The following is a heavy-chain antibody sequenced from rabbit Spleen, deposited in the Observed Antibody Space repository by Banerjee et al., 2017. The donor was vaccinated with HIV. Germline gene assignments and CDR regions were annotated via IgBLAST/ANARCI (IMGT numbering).Heavy chain of an antibody. V-gene: IGHV1S45*01. CDR1: GFSFSSVHW. Sequence: QEQLEESGGDLVKPEGSLTLTCTASGFSFSSVHWIYWVRQAPGKGLEWIGTIYAGSTGTIDYASWAKGRFTISKTSSTTVTLQMTSLTAADTATYFCARNFDLWGPGTLVTVS. CDR3: ARNFDL. J-gene: IGHJ4*01. CDR2: IYAGSTGTI.